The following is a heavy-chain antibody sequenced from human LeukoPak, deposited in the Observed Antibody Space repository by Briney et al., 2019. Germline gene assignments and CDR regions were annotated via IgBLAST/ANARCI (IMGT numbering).Heavy chain of an antibody. V-gene: IGHV3-23*01. D-gene: IGHD3-3*01. CDR3: ARDFRSDFPNWFDP. CDR1: GFTFSYYA. J-gene: IGHJ5*02. CDR2: ITGSGVKT. Sequence: GGSLRLSCAASGFTFSYYAMTWVRQAPGKGLEWVSAITGSGVKTFYADPVKGRFTVFRDNAKNTLYLQMNSLSAEDAAVYYCARDFRSDFPNWFDPWGRGALVTVSS.